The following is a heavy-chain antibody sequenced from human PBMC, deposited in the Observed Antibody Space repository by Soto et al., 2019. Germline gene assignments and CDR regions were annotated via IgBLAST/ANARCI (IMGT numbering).Heavy chain of an antibody. Sequence: QVQLVESGGGVVQPGRSLRLSCAASGFTFSNCGMHWVRQAPGKGLEWVAVISYDGSNKYYADSVKGRFTISRDNFKNTVFLEMNSLRAEDTAVYYCAKPEGIVGVVAGIDQFGMDVWGQGTTVIVSS. CDR3: AKPEGIVGVVAGIDQFGMDV. CDR1: GFTFSNCG. J-gene: IGHJ6*02. V-gene: IGHV3-30*18. D-gene: IGHD2-15*01. CDR2: ISYDGSNK.